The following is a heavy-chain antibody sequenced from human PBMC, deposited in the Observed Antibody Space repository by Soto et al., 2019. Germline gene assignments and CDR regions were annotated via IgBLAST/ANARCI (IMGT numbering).Heavy chain of an antibody. D-gene: IGHD1-1*01. V-gene: IGHV1-24*01. Sequence: ASVKGSCKVSGYTLTELSMHWVRQAPGKGLEWMGGFDPEDGETIYAQKFQGRVTMTEDTSTDTAYMELSSLRSEDTAVYYCATFPYNWNDYYYYGMDVWGQGTTVTVSS. CDR3: ATFPYNWNDYYYYGMDV. CDR2: FDPEDGET. J-gene: IGHJ6*02. CDR1: GYTLTELS.